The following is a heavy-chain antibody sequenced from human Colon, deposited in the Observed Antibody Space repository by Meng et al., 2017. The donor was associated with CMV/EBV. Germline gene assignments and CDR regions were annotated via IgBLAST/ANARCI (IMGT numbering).Heavy chain of an antibody. J-gene: IGHJ4*02. V-gene: IGHV4-34*01. CDR2: INQSGST. D-gene: IGHD3-3*01. Sequence: QVQLQQWGAGLLKTSETLSPTCGVSGGSLSGYYWTWIRQSPGKGLEWIGEINQSGSTNYNPSLKSRVTVSVDTSKNQFSLRVTSVTAADSALYHCAREAGPFFGVIVYDSWGQGTLVTVSS. CDR1: GGSLSGYY. CDR3: AREAGPFFGVIVYDS.